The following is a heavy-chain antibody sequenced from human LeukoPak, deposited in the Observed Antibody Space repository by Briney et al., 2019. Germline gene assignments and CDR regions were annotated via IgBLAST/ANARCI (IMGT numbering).Heavy chain of an antibody. J-gene: IGHJ5*02. CDR3: ARELYFDWLLCRHNWFDP. V-gene: IGHV4-4*07. Sequence: PSETLSLTCAVNGGSFSRYYWSWIRQPAGKGLEWIGRIYTSGSTNYNPSLKSRVTMSVDTSKNQFSLKLSSVTAADTAVYYCARELYFDWLLCRHNWFDPWGQGTLVTVSS. CDR2: IYTSGST. CDR1: GGSFSRYY. D-gene: IGHD3-9*01.